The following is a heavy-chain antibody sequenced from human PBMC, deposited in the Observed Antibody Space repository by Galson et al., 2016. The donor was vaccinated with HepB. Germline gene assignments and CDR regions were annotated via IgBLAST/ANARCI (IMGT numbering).Heavy chain of an antibody. Sequence: SETLSLTCGVSGDSVTSNQWWSWVRQAPGKGLEWIGEVYHSGNTNFNPSLKSRISMSVDKSMHQFSLKMTSVTAADTAVYYCARGSANVDYWGQGALGTVSS. CDR3: ARGSANVDY. CDR1: GDSVTSNQW. CDR2: VYHSGNT. J-gene: IGHJ4*02. D-gene: IGHD1-1*01. V-gene: IGHV4-4*02.